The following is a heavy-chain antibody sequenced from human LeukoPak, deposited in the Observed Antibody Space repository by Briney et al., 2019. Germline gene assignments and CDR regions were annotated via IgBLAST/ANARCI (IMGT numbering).Heavy chain of an antibody. CDR3: ARLYWSGGSCYLDS. CDR2: IYYSGST. Sequence: SETLSLTCTVSGGSISSSGSYWGWIRQPPRSWREWIGSIYYSGSTYYNPSLKSRVTISVDTSENQFSLKVTSVTAADTAVYYCARLYWSGGSCYLDSWGQGTLVTVSS. CDR1: GGSISSSGSY. V-gene: IGHV4-39*01. J-gene: IGHJ4*02. D-gene: IGHD2-15*01.